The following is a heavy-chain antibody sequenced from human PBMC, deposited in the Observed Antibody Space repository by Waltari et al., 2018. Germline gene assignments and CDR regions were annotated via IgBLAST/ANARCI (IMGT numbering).Heavy chain of an antibody. V-gene: IGHV4-61*09. J-gene: IGHJ4*02. Sequence: QVQLQESGPGLVKPSQTLSLTCTVSGGSISRGSYYWSWIRQPAGKGLEWIGYIYTSGSTNYNPSLKSRVTISVDTSKNQFSLKLSSVTAADTAVYYCARGGGDYWGQGTLVTVSS. CDR3: ARGGGDY. CDR2: IYTSGST. CDR1: GGSISRGSYY.